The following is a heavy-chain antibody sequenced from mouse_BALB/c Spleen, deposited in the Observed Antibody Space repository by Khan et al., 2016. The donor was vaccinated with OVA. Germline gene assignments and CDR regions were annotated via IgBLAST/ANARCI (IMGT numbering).Heavy chain of an antibody. Sequence: QVQLQQSGPELVKPGASVKMSCKVSGYTFTDYVITWVKQRTGQGLEWIGEIYPGSGSTYYNEKFKGKATLTADKSSNTVNMQVSRLTSEDSAVYFCARSYDGAWFAYWGQGTLVTVSA. CDR3: ARSYDGAWFAY. D-gene: IGHD1-1*01. J-gene: IGHJ3*01. CDR1: GYTFTDYV. CDR2: IYPGSGST. V-gene: IGHV1-77*01.